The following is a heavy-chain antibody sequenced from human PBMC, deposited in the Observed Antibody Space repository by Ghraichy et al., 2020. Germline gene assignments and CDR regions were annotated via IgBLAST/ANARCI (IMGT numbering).Heavy chain of an antibody. Sequence: SVKVSCKASGGTFSSYAISWVRQAPGQGLEWMGRIIPILGIANYAQKFQGRVTITADKSTSTAYMELSSLRSEDTAVYYCARIGDSRDDSDYWGQGTLVTVSS. CDR3: ARIGDSRDDSDY. CDR1: GGTFSSYA. J-gene: IGHJ4*02. V-gene: IGHV1-69*04. D-gene: IGHD6-13*01. CDR2: IIPILGIA.